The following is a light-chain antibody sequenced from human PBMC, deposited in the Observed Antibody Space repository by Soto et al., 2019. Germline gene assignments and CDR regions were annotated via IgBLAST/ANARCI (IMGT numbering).Light chain of an antibody. Sequence: DIQMTQSPSSLSASLGDKVTITCQASQDIRYYLNWYQQKPGQAPKLLIYDASQLETGVPSRFSGSGSGTDFTFTINSLQPEDIGTYYCQHYNSFPITFGQGTRLDIK. CDR1: QDIRYY. V-gene: IGKV1-33*01. CDR2: DAS. CDR3: QHYNSFPIT. J-gene: IGKJ5*01.